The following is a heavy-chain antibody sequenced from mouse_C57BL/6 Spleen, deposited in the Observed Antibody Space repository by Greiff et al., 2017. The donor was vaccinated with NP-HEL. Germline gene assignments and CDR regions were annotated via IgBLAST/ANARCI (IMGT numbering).Heavy chain of an antibody. J-gene: IGHJ2*01. CDR2: ISYDGSN. CDR1: GYSITSGYY. Sequence: VQLQQSGPGLVKPSQSLSLTCSVTGYSITSGYYWNWIRQFPGNKLEWMGYISYDGSNNYNPSLKNRISITRDASKNQFFLKLNSVTTEDTATYYCAREGDLLSYFDYWGQGTTLTVSS. CDR3: AREGDLLSYFDY. D-gene: IGHD2-10*01. V-gene: IGHV3-6*01.